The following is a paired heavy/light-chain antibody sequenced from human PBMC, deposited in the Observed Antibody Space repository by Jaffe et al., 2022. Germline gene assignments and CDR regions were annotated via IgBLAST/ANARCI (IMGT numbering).Light chain of an antibody. V-gene: IGLV2-8*01. Sequence: QSALTQPPSASGSPGQSVTISCTGSSSDVGGYNYVSWYQQHPGKAPKVMVYEVNKRPAGVPDRFSGSKSGNTASLTVSGLQAEDEADYYCSSYAGSNNFVFGSGTKVTVL. CDR1: SSDVGGYNY. CDR2: EVN. J-gene: IGLJ1*01. CDR3: SSYAGSNNFV.
Heavy chain of an antibody. CDR3: ARGSRYCSGGTCDPNFYFDF. CDR1: KFIFSDYY. J-gene: IGHJ4*02. Sequence: QVQLVESGGGSVKPGGFLRLSCAASKFIFSDYYMSWIRQAPGKGLEWVSYISSSGSAISYTDSLKGRVTISRDNAKNLLYLEMNSLRAEDTAVYYCARGSRYCSGGTCDPNFYFDFWGQGTLVTVSS. D-gene: IGHD2-15*01. CDR2: ISSSGSAI. V-gene: IGHV3-11*01.